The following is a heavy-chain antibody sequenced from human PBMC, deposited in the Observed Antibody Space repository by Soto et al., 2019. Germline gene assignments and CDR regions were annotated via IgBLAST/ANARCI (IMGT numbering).Heavy chain of an antibody. Sequence: QLQLQESGPGLVKPSETLSLTCTVSGGSISSSSYYWGCIRQPPGKGLEWIGSIYYSGSTYYNPSPKSRVTISVDTSETQFSLKLSSVTAAATAVYYWARHVGAVVPAATNYYYMDVWGKGTTVTVSS. CDR1: GGSISSSSYY. J-gene: IGHJ6*03. CDR2: IYYSGST. CDR3: ARHVGAVVPAATNYYYMDV. D-gene: IGHD2-2*01. V-gene: IGHV4-39*01.